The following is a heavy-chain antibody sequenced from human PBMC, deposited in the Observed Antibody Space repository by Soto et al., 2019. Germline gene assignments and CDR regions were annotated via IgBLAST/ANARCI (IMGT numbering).Heavy chain of an antibody. CDR3: ARAQDTHYYDSSGADAFDI. CDR2: ISSSSSTI. J-gene: IGHJ3*02. CDR1: GFTFSSYW. Sequence: GGSLRLSCAASGFTFSSYWMHWVRQAPGKGLVWVSYISSSSSTIYYADSVKGRFTISRDNAKNSLYLQMNSLRDEDTAVYYCARAQDTHYYDSSGADAFDIWGQGTMVTVSS. V-gene: IGHV3-48*02. D-gene: IGHD3-22*01.